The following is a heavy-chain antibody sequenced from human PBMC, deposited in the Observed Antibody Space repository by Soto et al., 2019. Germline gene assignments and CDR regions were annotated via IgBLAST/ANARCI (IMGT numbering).Heavy chain of an antibody. V-gene: IGHV4-39*01. CDR2: IYYSGST. J-gene: IGHJ6*02. CDR1: SGSISSSSYY. CDR3: AERMDV. Sequence: LETLSLTCTVSSGSISSSSYYWGWIRQPPGKGLEWIGSIYYSGSTYYNPSLKSRVTISVETSKNQISLKLSSVTAADTAVYYCAERMDVWGQGTTVTVSS.